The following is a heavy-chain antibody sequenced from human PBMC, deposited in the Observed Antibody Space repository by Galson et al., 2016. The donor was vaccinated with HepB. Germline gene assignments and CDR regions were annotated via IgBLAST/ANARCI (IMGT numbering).Heavy chain of an antibody. D-gene: IGHD7-27*01. J-gene: IGHJ4*02. V-gene: IGHV1-46*01. CDR3: ARDLGPRY. CDR1: GYTFTSYY. CDR2: INPSGGSP. Sequence: SCKASGYTFTSYYLHWVRQAPGQGLEWMGIINPSGGSPSYAQKFQGRVTMTRDTSTTTVYMELSSLRSDDTAVYYCARDLGPRYWGQGTLVTVSS.